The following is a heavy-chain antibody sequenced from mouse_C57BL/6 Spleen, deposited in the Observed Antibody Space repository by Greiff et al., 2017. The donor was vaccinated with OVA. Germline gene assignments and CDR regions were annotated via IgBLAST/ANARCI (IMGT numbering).Heavy chain of an antibody. CDR1: GYAFSSSW. CDR2: IYPGDGDT. Sequence: VQLQQSGPELVKPGASVKISCKASGYAFSSSWMNWVKQRPGKGLEWIGRIYPGDGDTNYNGKFKGKATLTADKSSSTAYMQLSSLTSEDSAVYFCARRGILDYDGDYWGQGTLVTVSA. V-gene: IGHV1-82*01. CDR3: ARRGILDYDGDY. J-gene: IGHJ3*01. D-gene: IGHD2-4*01.